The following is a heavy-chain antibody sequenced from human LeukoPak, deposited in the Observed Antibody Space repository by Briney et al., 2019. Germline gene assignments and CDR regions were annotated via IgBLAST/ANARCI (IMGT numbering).Heavy chain of an antibody. J-gene: IGHJ4*02. Sequence: SETLSLTCTVSGGSISSGDSYWSWIRQPPGKGLEWIGYIYYSGSTYYNPSLKSRVTISVDTSKNQFSLKLSSVTAADTAVYYCASRKRAMVRGVIFDYWGQGTLVTVSS. CDR1: GGSISSGDSY. D-gene: IGHD3-10*01. CDR3: ASRKRAMVRGVIFDY. CDR2: IYYSGST. V-gene: IGHV4-30-4*01.